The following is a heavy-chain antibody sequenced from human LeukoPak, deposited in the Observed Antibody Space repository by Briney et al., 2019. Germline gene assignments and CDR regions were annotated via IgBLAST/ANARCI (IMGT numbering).Heavy chain of an antibody. CDR2: IYTSGST. D-gene: IGHD3-22*01. V-gene: IGHV4-4*07. Sequence: PSETLSLTCTVSGGSISSYYWSWIRQPAGKGLEWIGRIYTSGSTNYNPSLKSRVTMSVDTSKNQFSLKLSSVTAADTAVYYCARAPYSYYYDSSGSAYNFDYWGQGTLVTVSS. J-gene: IGHJ4*02. CDR1: GGSISSYY. CDR3: ARAPYSYYYDSSGSAYNFDY.